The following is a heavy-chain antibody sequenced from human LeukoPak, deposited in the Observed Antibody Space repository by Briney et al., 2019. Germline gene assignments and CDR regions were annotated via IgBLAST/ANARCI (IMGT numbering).Heavy chain of an antibody. CDR3: AKIAAMASYYFDY. CDR2: ISGSGGST. J-gene: IGHJ4*02. Sequence: GGSLRLSCAASGFTFSSYAMSWVRQAPGKGLEWVSAISGSGGSTYYADSVKGRFTISRDSSKNTLYLQMDSLRAEDTAVYYCAKIAAMASYYFDYWGQGTLVTVSS. CDR1: GFTFSSYA. V-gene: IGHV3-23*01. D-gene: IGHD5-18*01.